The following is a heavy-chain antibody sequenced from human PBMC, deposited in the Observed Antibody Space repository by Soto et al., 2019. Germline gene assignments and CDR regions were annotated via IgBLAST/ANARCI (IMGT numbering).Heavy chain of an antibody. D-gene: IGHD2-15*01. J-gene: IGHJ4*02. CDR2: ISSDGGST. CDR3: AIFLCVVATPYHFDY. Sequence: EVQLVESGGGLVQPGGSLRLSCAASGFTFSSYAMHWVRQAPGKGLEYVSGISSDGGSTYYANSVKGRFTISRDNSKNTLYLQMGTLRAEDMAVYYCAIFLCVVATPYHFDYWGQGTLVTVSS. CDR1: GFTFSSYA. V-gene: IGHV3-64*01.